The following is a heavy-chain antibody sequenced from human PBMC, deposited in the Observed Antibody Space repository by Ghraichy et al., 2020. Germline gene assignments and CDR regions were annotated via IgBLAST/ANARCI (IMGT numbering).Heavy chain of an antibody. J-gene: IGHJ4*02. V-gene: IGHV3-7*01. CDR1: GFTFSNYW. D-gene: IGHD2-2*01. CDR2: IKQDGSEK. CDR3: ARETSTSPYYFDY. Sequence: LSLTCAASGFTFSNYWMSWVRQAPGKGLEWVANIKQDGSEKYYVDSVKGRFTISRDNAKNSLYLQMNSLRAEDTAVYYCARETSTSPYYFDYWGQGTLVTVSS.